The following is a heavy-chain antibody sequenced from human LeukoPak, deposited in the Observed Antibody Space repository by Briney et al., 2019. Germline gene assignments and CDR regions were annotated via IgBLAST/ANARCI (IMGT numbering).Heavy chain of an antibody. CDR3: SKDSHD. J-gene: IGHJ4*02. CDR2: IYPSGTT. V-gene: IGHV4-30-4*08. Sequence: PSETLSLTCTVSSGSINSGSSFWSWVRQPPGKGLEWIGYIYPSGTTYYEPSLKSRVTISVDTSNNQFSLSLDSVTAAGTAVYFCSKDSHDWGQGTLVTVSS. CDR1: SGSINSGSSF. D-gene: IGHD2-21*01.